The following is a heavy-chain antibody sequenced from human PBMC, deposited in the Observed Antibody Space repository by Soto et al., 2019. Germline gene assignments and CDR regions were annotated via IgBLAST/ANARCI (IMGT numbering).Heavy chain of an antibody. CDR1: GFIFSDYY. Sequence: PGGSLRLSCAASGFIFSDYYMSWIRQPPGKGLEWVSYISVSGSSTNYADSVKGRFTISRDNAKNSLYLQIYSLRAEDTAVYYCAMAQITAQYYFDYWGQGALVTVSS. D-gene: IGHD6-6*01. CDR3: AMAQITAQYYFDY. J-gene: IGHJ4*02. CDR2: ISVSGSST. V-gene: IGHV3-11*06.